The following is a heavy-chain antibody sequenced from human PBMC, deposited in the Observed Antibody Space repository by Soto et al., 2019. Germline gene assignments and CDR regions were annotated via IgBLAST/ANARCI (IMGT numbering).Heavy chain of an antibody. CDR2: ISSSSSTI. V-gene: IGHV3-48*01. Sequence: GGSLRLSCAASGFTFSSYSMNWVRQAPGKGLEWVSYISSSSSTIYYADSVKGRFTISRDNAKNSLYLQMNSLRAEDTAVYYCARTAAAFHFDYWGQGTLVTVSS. J-gene: IGHJ4*02. CDR3: ARTAAAFHFDY. CDR1: GFTFSSYS. D-gene: IGHD6-13*01.